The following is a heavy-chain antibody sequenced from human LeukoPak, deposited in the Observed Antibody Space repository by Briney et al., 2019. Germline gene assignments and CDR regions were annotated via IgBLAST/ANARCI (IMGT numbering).Heavy chain of an antibody. Sequence: GKSLRLSCVASGFTFNSYSMHWVRQAPGKGLEWVAVISYDGSNKYYEDSVKGRFTISRDNSKNMLYLQLNSLRAEDTAVYYCARGGGSSGWLQFDFWGQGTLVTVSS. CDR2: ISYDGSNK. CDR1: GFTFNSYS. V-gene: IGHV3-30*04. J-gene: IGHJ4*02. CDR3: ARGGGSSGWLQFDF. D-gene: IGHD5-24*01.